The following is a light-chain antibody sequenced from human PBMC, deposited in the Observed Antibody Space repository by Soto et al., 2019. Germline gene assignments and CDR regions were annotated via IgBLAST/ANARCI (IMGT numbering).Light chain of an antibody. CDR2: GAS. V-gene: IGKV3-15*01. J-gene: IGKJ4*01. CDR1: QSISSN. CDR3: QQYGSSALT. Sequence: EIVMTQSPATLSVSPGERATLSCRANQSISSNLAWYQQKPGQAPRLLIYGASTRATGIPARFSGSGSGTDFTLTISRLEPEDFAVYYCQQYGSSALTFGGGTKVDIK.